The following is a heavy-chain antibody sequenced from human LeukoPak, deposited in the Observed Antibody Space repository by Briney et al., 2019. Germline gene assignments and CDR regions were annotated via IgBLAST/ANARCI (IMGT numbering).Heavy chain of an antibody. Sequence: ASVKVSCKAPGGTFSSYAISWVRQAPGQGLEWMGGIIPIFGTANYAQKFQGRVTITADKSTSTAYMELSSLRSEDTAVYYCARGWFGELSLYYFDYWGQGTLVTVSS. V-gene: IGHV1-69*06. D-gene: IGHD3-10*01. CDR3: ARGWFGELSLYYFDY. CDR1: GGTFSSYA. J-gene: IGHJ4*02. CDR2: IIPIFGTA.